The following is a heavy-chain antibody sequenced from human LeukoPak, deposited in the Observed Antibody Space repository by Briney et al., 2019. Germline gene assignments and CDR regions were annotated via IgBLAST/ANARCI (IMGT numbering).Heavy chain of an antibody. CDR2: IRQDGSEK. CDR1: GFTFTDYW. J-gene: IGHJ4*01. CDR3: ARDGTAAGLYFDL. V-gene: IGHV3-7*01. D-gene: IGHD6-13*01. Sequence: GGSLRLSCEVSGFTFTDYWMNWVRQAPGKGPEWVASIRQDGSEKTYVDSVKGRFTISRDNTKNSLSLQINGLRAEDTAVYYCARDGTAAGLYFDLWGQGTLVTVSS.